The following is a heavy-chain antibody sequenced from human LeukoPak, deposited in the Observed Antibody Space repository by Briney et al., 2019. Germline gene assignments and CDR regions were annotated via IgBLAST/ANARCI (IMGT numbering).Heavy chain of an antibody. D-gene: IGHD1-20*01. V-gene: IGHV4-59*08. J-gene: IGHJ4*02. CDR2: IYYSGST. CDR3: ATGITGNFDY. CDR1: GGSISSYY. Sequence: SETLSLTCTVSGGSISSYYWSWIRQPPGKGLEWIGYIYYSGSTNYNPSLKSRVTISVDTSKNQFSLKLSSVTAADTAVYHCATGITGNFDYWGQGTLVTVSS.